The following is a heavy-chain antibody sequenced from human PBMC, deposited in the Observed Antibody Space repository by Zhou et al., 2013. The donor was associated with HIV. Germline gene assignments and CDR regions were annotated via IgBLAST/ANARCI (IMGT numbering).Heavy chain of an antibody. V-gene: IGHV1-69*12. CDR3: ARVGAKGSGWLGAEYFQH. D-gene: IGHD6-19*01. CDR2: IIPIFGTA. J-gene: IGHJ1*01. Sequence: QVQLVQSGAEVKKPGSSVKVSCKASGGTFSSYAISWVRQAPGQGLEWMGGIIPIFGTANYAQKFQGRVTITADESTSTAYMELSSLRSDDTAVYYCARVGAKGSGWLGAEYFQHWGQGTLVTVSS. CDR1: GGTFSSYA.